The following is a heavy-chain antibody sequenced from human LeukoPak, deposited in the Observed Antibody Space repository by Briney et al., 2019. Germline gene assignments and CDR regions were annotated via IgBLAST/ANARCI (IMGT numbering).Heavy chain of an antibody. CDR2: IYYSGST. CDR3: ARRSSSSRGFDY. CDR1: GGSISSYY. D-gene: IGHD6-6*01. J-gene: IGHJ4*02. V-gene: IGHV4-59*01. Sequence: ASETLSLTCTVSGGSISSYYWSWIRQPPGKGLEWIGYIYYSGSTNYNPSLKSRVTISVDTSKNQFSLKLSSVTAADTAVYYCARRSSSSRGFDYWGQGTLVTVSS.